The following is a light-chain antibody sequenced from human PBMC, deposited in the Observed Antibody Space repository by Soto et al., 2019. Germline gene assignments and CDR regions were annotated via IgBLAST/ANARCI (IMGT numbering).Light chain of an antibody. CDR1: QSISSY. J-gene: IGKJ2*01. CDR3: QQSYSTPPET. CDR2: AAS. Sequence: DIQMTQSPSSLSASVGDRVTITCRASQSISSYLNWYQQKPGKAPKLLIYAASSLQSGVPPKFSGSGSGTDFTLIISSLQHEDVATYYCQQSYSTPPETFGQGTKLEIK. V-gene: IGKV1-39*01.